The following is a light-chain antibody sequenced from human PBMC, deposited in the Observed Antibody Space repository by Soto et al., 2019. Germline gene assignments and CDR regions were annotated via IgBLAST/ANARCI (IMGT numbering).Light chain of an antibody. J-gene: IGKJ1*01. CDR3: HQYGSAPAWT. CDR2: GAS. CDR1: QSISSSY. Sequence: EIVLTQSPGTLSLFPGERATLSCRASQSISSSYLAWYQQKPGQAPRLLIHGASHRATGIPDRFSGAGSGADFTLTISRLEPEDFAVYYCHQYGSAPAWTFVQGTKVEIK. V-gene: IGKV3-20*01.